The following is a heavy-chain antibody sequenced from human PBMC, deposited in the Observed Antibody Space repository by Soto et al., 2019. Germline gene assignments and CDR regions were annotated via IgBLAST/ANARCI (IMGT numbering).Heavy chain of an antibody. CDR1: GFTFINAW. CDR2: IKSKTDGGTT. J-gene: IGHJ6*02. CDR3: AKVRGSSGWSVSVWDV. V-gene: IGHV3-15*07. Sequence: GGSLRLSCAASGFTFINAWMNWVRQAPGKGLEWVGRIKSKTDGGTTDYAAPVKGRFTISRDDSKNTLYLQMNSLKIEDTAVYYCAKVRGSSGWSVSVWDVWGQGTTVTVSS. D-gene: IGHD5-12*01.